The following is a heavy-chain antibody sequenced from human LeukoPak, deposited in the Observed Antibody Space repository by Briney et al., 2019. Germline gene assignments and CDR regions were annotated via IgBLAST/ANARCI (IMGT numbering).Heavy chain of an antibody. J-gene: IGHJ4*02. Sequence: KPSETLSLTCTVSGGSISSSSYYWGWIRQPPGKGLEWIGSMYYSGSTYYNPFLKSRVTISVDTSKNQFSLKLSSVTAADTAVYYCARQRAASGIRNVDYWGQGTLVTVSS. CDR3: ARQRAASGIRNVDY. CDR1: GGSISSSSYY. CDR2: MYYSGST. V-gene: IGHV4-39*01. D-gene: IGHD6-13*01.